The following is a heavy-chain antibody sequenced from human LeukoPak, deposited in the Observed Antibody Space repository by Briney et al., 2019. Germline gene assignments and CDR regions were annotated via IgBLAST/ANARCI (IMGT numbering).Heavy chain of an antibody. V-gene: IGHV3-23*01. Sequence: GGSLRLSCAASGFTFGSYAMSWVRQAPGKGLEWVSAISGSGGSTYYADSVKGRFTISRDNSKNTLYLQMNSLRAKDTAVYYCAKSTSGSYGGYFDYWGQGTLVTISS. CDR1: GFTFGSYA. CDR3: AKSTSGSYGGYFDY. CDR2: ISGSGGST. J-gene: IGHJ4*02. D-gene: IGHD1-26*01.